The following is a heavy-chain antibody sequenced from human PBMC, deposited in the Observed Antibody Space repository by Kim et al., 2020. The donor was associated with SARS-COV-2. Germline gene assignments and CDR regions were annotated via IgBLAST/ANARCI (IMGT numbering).Heavy chain of an antibody. Sequence: ASVKVSCKASGYTFTSYGISWVRQAPGQGLEWMGWISAYNGNTNYAQKLQGRVTMTTDTSTSTAYMELRSLRSDDTAVYYCARDYDSSGYPPGFDPWGQGTLVTVSS. CDR1: GYTFTSYG. V-gene: IGHV1-18*01. D-gene: IGHD3-22*01. CDR3: ARDYDSSGYPPGFDP. CDR2: ISAYNGNT. J-gene: IGHJ5*02.